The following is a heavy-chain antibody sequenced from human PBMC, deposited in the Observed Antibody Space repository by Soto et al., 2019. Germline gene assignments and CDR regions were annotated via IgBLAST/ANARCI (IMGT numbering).Heavy chain of an antibody. Sequence: SETLSLTCTVSGGSISSYYWSWIRQPPGKGLEWIGYIYYSGSTNYNPSLKSRVTISVDTSKNQFSLKLSSVTAADTAVYYCARGGYDFWSGYSHFDYWGQGTLVTVSS. CDR2: IYYSGST. CDR1: GGSISSYY. D-gene: IGHD3-3*01. V-gene: IGHV4-59*01. J-gene: IGHJ4*02. CDR3: ARGGYDFWSGYSHFDY.